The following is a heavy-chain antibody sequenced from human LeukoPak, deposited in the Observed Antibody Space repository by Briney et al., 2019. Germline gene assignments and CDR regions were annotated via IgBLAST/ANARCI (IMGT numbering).Heavy chain of an antibody. CDR2: IYHSGST. CDR3: ARDRGIAAAAHWSDY. D-gene: IGHD6-13*01. J-gene: IGHJ4*02. V-gene: IGHV4-38-2*02. Sequence: SETLSLTCTVSGYSISSGYYWGWIRQPPGKGLEWIGSIYHSGSTYYNPSLKSRVTISVDTSKNQFSLKLSSVTAADTAVYYCARDRGIAAAAHWSDYWGQGTLVTVSS. CDR1: GYSISSGYY.